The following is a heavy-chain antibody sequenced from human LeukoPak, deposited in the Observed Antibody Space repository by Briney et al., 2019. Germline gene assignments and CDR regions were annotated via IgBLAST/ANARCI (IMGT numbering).Heavy chain of an antibody. V-gene: IGHV3-21*06. CDR1: GFTFSTYS. CDR2: ISNSSSYI. CDR3: AKSPEGYCSGGTCYLYFDY. J-gene: IGHJ4*02. D-gene: IGHD2-15*01. Sequence: GGSLRLSCAASGFTFSTYSMNWVRQAPGKGLEWVSSISNSSSYIYYADSVKGRFTISRDNAKNSLYLQMDSLRAEDTAVFYCAKSPEGYCSGGTCYLYFDYWGQGSLVTVSS.